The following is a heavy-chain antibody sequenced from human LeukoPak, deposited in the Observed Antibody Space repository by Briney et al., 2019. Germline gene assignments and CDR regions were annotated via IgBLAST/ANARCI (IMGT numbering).Heavy chain of an antibody. CDR1: GGSFSGYY. CDR3: ARALPGSGSYSAFDI. D-gene: IGHD3-10*01. J-gene: IGHJ3*02. V-gene: IGHV4-34*01. Sequence: KASETLSLTCAVYGGSFSGYYWSWIRQPPGKGLEWIGEINHSGSTNYNPSLKSRVTISVDTSKNQFSLKLSSVTAADTAVYYCARALPGSGSYSAFDIWGQGTMVTVSS. CDR2: INHSGST.